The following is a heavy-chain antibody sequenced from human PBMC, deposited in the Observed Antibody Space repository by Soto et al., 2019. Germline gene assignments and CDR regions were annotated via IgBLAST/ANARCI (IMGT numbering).Heavy chain of an antibody. CDR2: ISSSGTTT. Sequence: QVQLVESGGGLVKPGGSLRLSCAASGFTFSDFYMSWIRQAPGKGLEWISYISSSGTTTYYTDSVKGRFTISRDNAKNSLYLQMNTLRDEDTAVYYCARIWGGGGYALIYWGQGTLDTVSS. J-gene: IGHJ4*02. CDR1: GFTFSDFY. V-gene: IGHV3-11*01. D-gene: IGHD2-8*01. CDR3: ARIWGGGGYALIY.